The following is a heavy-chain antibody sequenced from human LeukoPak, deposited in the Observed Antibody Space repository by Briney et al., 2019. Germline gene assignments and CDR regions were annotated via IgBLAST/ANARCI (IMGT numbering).Heavy chain of an antibody. J-gene: IGHJ4*02. V-gene: IGHV3-30-3*01. D-gene: IGHD6-19*01. Sequence: GGSLRLSCAASGFTFSSYAMHWVRQAPGKGLEWVAVISYDGSNKYYADSVKGRFTIPRDNSKNTLYLQMNSLRAEDTAVYYCARGQWLISTFDYWGQGTLVTVSS. CDR3: ARGQWLISTFDY. CDR2: ISYDGSNK. CDR1: GFTFSSYA.